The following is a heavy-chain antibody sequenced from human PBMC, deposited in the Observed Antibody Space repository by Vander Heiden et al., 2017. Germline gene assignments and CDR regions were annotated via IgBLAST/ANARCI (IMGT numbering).Heavy chain of an antibody. D-gene: IGHD2-8*01. CDR3: AKVFNGYVQSSHYFDQ. V-gene: IGHV3-30*18. Sequence: QVQLVESGGGVVQPGRSLRLSCAAPGFSFSTYGMHWVRQAPGKGLEWVEVISYDGNNKYYADSVKGRFTISRDNSDSTLYLQMNSLGVEDTAVYYCAKVFNGYVQSSHYFDQWGQGTLVTVSS. CDR1: GFSFSTYG. CDR2: ISYDGNNK. J-gene: IGHJ4*02.